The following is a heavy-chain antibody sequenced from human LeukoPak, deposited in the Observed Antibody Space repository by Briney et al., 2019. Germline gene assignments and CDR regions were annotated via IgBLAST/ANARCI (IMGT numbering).Heavy chain of an antibody. D-gene: IGHD6-13*01. V-gene: IGHV1-2*06. CDR3: ARDHLAAAGSGG. CDR1: GYTFTDYY. CDR2: INPNSGGT. Sequence: ASVKVSCKTSGYTFTDYYIHWVRQAPGQGLEWMGHINPNSGGTNYAQRFQGRATMTRDTSINTAYMELSNLRSDGTAVYYCARDHLAAAGSGGWGQGTLVTVSS. J-gene: IGHJ4*02.